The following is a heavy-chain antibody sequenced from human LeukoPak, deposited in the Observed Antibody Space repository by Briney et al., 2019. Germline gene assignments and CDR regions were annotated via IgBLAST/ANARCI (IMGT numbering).Heavy chain of an antibody. Sequence: GESLKISCKGSGYSFTSYWIGWVRQMPGKGLGWMGIIYPGDSDTRYSPSFQGQVTISADKSISTAYLQWSSLKASDTAMYYCARSNAASLGGFDYWGQGTLVTVSS. J-gene: IGHJ4*02. D-gene: IGHD3-10*01. CDR2: IYPGDSDT. CDR3: ARSNAASLGGFDY. CDR1: GYSFTSYW. V-gene: IGHV5-51*01.